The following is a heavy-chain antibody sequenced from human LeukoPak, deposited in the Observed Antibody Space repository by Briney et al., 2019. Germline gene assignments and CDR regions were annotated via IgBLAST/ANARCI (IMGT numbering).Heavy chain of an antibody. J-gene: IGHJ5*02. D-gene: IGHD3-10*01. Sequence: GGSLRLSCAASGFTFSSYAMSWVRQAPGKGLEWVSAISGSGGSTYYADSVKGRFTISRDNSKNTLYLQMNSLRAEDTAVYYCAKGGTGRYYYPRQNWFDPWGQVTLVTVSS. CDR1: GFTFSSYA. V-gene: IGHV3-23*01. CDR3: AKGGTGRYYYPRQNWFDP. CDR2: ISGSGGST.